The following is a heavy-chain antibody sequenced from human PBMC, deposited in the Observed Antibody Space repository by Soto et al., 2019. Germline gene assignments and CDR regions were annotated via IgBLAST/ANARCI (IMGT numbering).Heavy chain of an antibody. CDR1: GFTFTSYA. D-gene: IGHD6-13*01. Sequence: EVQLLESGGGLVQPGGSLKLSCAASGFTFTSYAMSWVRQAPGKGLEWVSSISGSGGSTYYADPVKGRFTISSDSSKNTLYLQMNSLRAGDTAVYYCAKAISSMWFPLDYWGQGTLVTVSS. J-gene: IGHJ4*02. CDR3: AKAISSMWFPLDY. CDR2: ISGSGGST. V-gene: IGHV3-23*01.